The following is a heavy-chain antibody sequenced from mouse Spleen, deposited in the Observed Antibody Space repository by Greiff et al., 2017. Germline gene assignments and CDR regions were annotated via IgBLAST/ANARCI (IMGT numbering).Heavy chain of an antibody. CDR2: IHGNGGST. V-gene: IGHV5-6-2*01. J-gene: IGHJ2*01. CDR3: AREYYAYFDY. D-gene: IGHD1-1*01. Sequence: EVKVVESGGGLVKPGGSLKLSCSASGFTFSRYYMSWVRQTPGKRLELVASIHGNGGSTSYPDTMKGRFPISRDNAKSTLYLQMSNLKSEDTALYFCAREYYAYFDYWGQGTTLTVSS. CDR1: GFTFSRYY.